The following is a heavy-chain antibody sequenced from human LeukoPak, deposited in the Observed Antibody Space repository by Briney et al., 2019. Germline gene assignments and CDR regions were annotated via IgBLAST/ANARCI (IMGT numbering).Heavy chain of an antibody. Sequence: PGGSLRLSCAASGFTLSSNWMHWVRQAPGKGLVWVAHINSDGSSIAYADSVKGRFTISRDNAKNTLYLQMNSLRAEDTAVYYCARRYYDSSGGDAFDIWGQGTMVTVSS. CDR1: GFTLSSNW. V-gene: IGHV3-74*03. CDR2: INSDGSSI. D-gene: IGHD3-22*01. CDR3: ARRYYDSSGGDAFDI. J-gene: IGHJ3*02.